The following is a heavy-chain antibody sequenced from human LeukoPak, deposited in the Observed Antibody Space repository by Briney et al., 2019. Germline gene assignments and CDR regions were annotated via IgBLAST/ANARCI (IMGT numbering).Heavy chain of an antibody. V-gene: IGHV4-4*07. CDR3: ARMSTNWEFDY. J-gene: IGHJ4*02. CDR2: MYISGST. CDR1: GGSISSYY. D-gene: IGHD1-1*01. Sequence: SETLSLTCTVSGGSISSYYWSWIRQPAGRGLEWIGRMYISGSTDYNPSLKSRVTMSVDTSKNQFSLKLSSVTAADTAVYYCARMSTNWEFDYWGQGTLVTVSS.